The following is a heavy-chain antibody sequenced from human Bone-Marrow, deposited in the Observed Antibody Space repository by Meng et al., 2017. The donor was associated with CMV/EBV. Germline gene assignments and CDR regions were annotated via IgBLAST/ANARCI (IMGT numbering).Heavy chain of an antibody. CDR1: GYTFTSYG. CDR3: ARGKYYFDNSGYYYY. J-gene: IGHJ4*02. CDR2: ISAYNGNT. V-gene: IGHV1-18*01. D-gene: IGHD3-22*01. Sequence: ASVKVSCKASGYTFTSYGISWVRQAPGQGLEWMGWISAYNGNTNYAQKFQGRVTMTTDTSTSTAYMELRSLRSDDTAVYYCARGKYYFDNSGYYYYWGQGTLVTVSS.